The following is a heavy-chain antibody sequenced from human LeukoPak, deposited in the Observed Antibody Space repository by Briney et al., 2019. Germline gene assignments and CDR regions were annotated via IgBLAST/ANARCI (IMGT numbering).Heavy chain of an antibody. CDR3: ARDKFLGYYYYYMDV. J-gene: IGHJ6*03. V-gene: IGHV1-69*04. Sequence: ASVKVSCKASGGTFSSYAISWVRQAPGQGLEWMGRIIPILGIANYAQKFQGRVTITADKSTSTAYMELSSLRSEDTAVYYCARDKFLGYYYYYMDVWGQGTTVTVSS. D-gene: IGHD1-26*01. CDR2: IIPILGIA. CDR1: GGTFSSYA.